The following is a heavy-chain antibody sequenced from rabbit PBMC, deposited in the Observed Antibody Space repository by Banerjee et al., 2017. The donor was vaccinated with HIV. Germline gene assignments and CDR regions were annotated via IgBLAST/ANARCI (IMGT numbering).Heavy chain of an antibody. Sequence: QQQLEESGGDLVKPEGSLTLTCTASGFSFSSDYWICWVRQAPGKGLEWIACIYVGSSGTTYYANWAKGRFTISRSTSLNTVDLKMTSLTAADTATYFCARGYDGYGGFNLWGPGTLVTVS. D-gene: IGHD6-1*01. CDR2: IYVGSSGTT. CDR3: ARGYDGYGGFNL. J-gene: IGHJ4*01. CDR1: GFSFSSDYW. V-gene: IGHV1S45*01.